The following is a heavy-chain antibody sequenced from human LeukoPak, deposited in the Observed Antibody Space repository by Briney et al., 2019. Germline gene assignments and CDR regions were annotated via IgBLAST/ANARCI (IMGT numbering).Heavy chain of an antibody. CDR1: GYTFTRYG. J-gene: IGHJ5*02. D-gene: IGHD3-22*01. CDR3: ARDGRHRYYYDSSGFYGSWFDP. Sequence: GASVKVSCKASGYTFTRYGISWVRQAPGQGLEWMGWISAENGNTNYAQKLQGRVTMTTDTSTSTAYMELRSLRSDDTAVYYCARDGRHRYYYDSSGFYGSWFDPWGQGTLVTVSS. V-gene: IGHV1-18*01. CDR2: ISAENGNT.